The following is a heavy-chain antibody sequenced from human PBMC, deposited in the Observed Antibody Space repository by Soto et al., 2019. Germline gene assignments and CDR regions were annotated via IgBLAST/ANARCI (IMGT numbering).Heavy chain of an antibody. Sequence: EVQLVESGGGLIQPGGSLRLSCAASGFTVSSNYMTWVHQAPGKGLEWVSLIYAGGSTYYADSVKGRFTISRDNSKNTLYLQMNNLRAEDTAVYYCARERDTTGYILAYWGQGTLVTVSS. CDR2: IYAGGST. D-gene: IGHD3-22*01. J-gene: IGHJ4*02. V-gene: IGHV3-53*01. CDR3: ARERDTTGYILAY. CDR1: GFTVSSNY.